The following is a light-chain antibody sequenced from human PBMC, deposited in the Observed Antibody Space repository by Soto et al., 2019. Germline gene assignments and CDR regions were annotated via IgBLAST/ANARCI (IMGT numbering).Light chain of an antibody. CDR1: QSVSSY. V-gene: IGKV3-11*01. CDR3: QQRSNWPPANT. Sequence: EIVLTQSPATLSLSPGERATLSFRASQSVSSYLAWYQQKPGQSPRLLIYDASNRATGIPARFSGSGSGTDFTLTISSREPADFAVYYCQQRSNWPPANTFGQGTRLEIK. J-gene: IGKJ5*01. CDR2: DAS.